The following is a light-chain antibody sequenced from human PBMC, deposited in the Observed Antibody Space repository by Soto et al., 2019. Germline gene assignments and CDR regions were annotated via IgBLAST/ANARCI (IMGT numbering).Light chain of an antibody. CDR1: SSDVGSYNL. V-gene: IGLV2-23*01. J-gene: IGLJ1*01. Sequence: QSALTQPASVSGSPGQSITISCTGTSSDVGSYNLVSWYQQHPGKAPKLMIYEGSKRPSGVSNRFSGSKSGNTASLTISGLQAEDEADYCCCSYAGSSIPYVFGTGTKLTVL. CDR2: EGS. CDR3: CSYAGSSIPYV.